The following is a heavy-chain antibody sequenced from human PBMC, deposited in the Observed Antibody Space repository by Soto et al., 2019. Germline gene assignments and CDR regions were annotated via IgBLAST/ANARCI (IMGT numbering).Heavy chain of an antibody. J-gene: IGHJ4*02. CDR3: ARGSFGYDTPDY. CDR2: IIPIFGTA. D-gene: IGHD2-2*03. CDR1: GGTFSSYA. Sequence: ASVKVSCKASGGTFSSYAISWVRQAPGQGLDWMGGIIPIFGTANYAQKFQGRVTITADESTSTAYMELSSLRSEDTAVYYCARGSFGYDTPDYWGQGTLVTVSS. V-gene: IGHV1-69*13.